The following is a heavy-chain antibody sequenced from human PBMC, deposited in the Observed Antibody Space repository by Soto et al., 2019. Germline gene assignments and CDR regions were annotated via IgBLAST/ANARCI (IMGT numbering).Heavy chain of an antibody. D-gene: IGHD2-2*01. CDR3: ATGSFTSTGGRIGYHYNAMDV. CDR2: IIPIFGPA. V-gene: IGHV1-69*01. Sequence: QVQLVQSGAEVKKPGSSVKVSCKSSGHTFSSHSINWVRQAPGQGLEWMGGIIPIFGPANFAKKFQGRVTITAYESTTTAYMELNSLRSEDTAVYYCATGSFTSTGGRIGYHYNAMDVWGQGTTVTVSS. J-gene: IGHJ6*02. CDR1: GHTFSSHS.